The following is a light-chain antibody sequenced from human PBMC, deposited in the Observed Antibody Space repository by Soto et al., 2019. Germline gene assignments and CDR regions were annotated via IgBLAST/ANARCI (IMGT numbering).Light chain of an antibody. CDR3: QSYDSSPTAWGV. V-gene: IGLV1-40*01. CDR2: DSN. CDR1: SCNIEAGQD. J-gene: IGLJ3*02. Sequence: QSPLRHPSALSTARRHRWSMSCTGTSCNIEAGQDVHWYRQLPGAAPKFLISDSNNRASGVPDRFSGSKSGTSASLTIIGLRAEDEADYYRQSYDSSPTAWGVFGGGPKVNVL.